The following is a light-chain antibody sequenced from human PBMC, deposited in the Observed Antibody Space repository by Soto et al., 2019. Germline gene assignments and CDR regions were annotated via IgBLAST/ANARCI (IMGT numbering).Light chain of an antibody. Sequence: QSALTQPASVSGSPGQSITISCIGSSSDIGGFNFVSWYQHDPGAAPKLVIYEVSRRPSGVSNRFSGSKSGNTASLTISGLQAADETVYYCSSYTAFNTLLFGGGTKLTVL. V-gene: IGLV2-14*01. J-gene: IGLJ2*01. CDR1: SSDIGGFNF. CDR3: SSYTAFNTLL. CDR2: EVS.